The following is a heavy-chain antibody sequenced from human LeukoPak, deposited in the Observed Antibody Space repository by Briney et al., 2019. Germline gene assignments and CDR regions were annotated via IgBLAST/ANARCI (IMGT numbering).Heavy chain of an antibody. CDR3: AELGITMIGGV. D-gene: IGHD3-10*02. Sequence: LSLTCAVSGGSISSSNWWSWVRQPPGKGLEWVSYISSSGSTIYYADSVKGRFTISRDNAKISLYLQMNSLRAEDTAVYYCAELGITMIGGVWGKGTTVTISS. CDR2: ISSSGSTI. J-gene: IGHJ6*04. CDR1: GGSISSSN. V-gene: IGHV3-48*03.